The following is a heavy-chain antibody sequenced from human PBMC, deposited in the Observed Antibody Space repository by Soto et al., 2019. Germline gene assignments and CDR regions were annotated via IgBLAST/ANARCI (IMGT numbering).Heavy chain of an antibody. CDR1: GGSVSSSNR. Sequence: SETLSLTCAVSGGSVSSSNRWSWVRQPPGKGLEWIGEIYQSGRTNYNPSLKSRVAISVDNSKNQFSLNLKSLTAADTAMYYCGTLYYNDSSAFLEYWGQGTLVTVS. J-gene: IGHJ4*02. CDR3: GTLYYNDSSAFLEY. CDR2: IYQSGRT. D-gene: IGHD3-22*01. V-gene: IGHV4-4*02.